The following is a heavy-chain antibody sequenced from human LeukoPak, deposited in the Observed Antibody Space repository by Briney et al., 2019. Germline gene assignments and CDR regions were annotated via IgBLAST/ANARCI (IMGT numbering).Heavy chain of an antibody. CDR2: ITLSGTSI. J-gene: IGHJ4*02. V-gene: IGHV3-48*01. D-gene: IGHD2-2*01. CDR1: GFTFSSYN. Sequence: GGSLRLSCAASGFTFSSYNMNWVRQAPGKGLEWVSYITLSGTSIYYADSVKGRFTISRDNAKNSLYLQMNTLRAEDTAVYYCTSESPSSSSRTLDYWGQGTLVTVSS. CDR3: TSESPSSSSRTLDY.